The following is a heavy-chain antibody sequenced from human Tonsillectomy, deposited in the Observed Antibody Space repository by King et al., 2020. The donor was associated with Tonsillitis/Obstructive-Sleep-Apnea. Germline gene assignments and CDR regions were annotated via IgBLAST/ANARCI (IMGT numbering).Heavy chain of an antibody. Sequence: VQLQQWGAGLLKPSETLSLTCAVYGGSFSGYYWSWIRQPPGKGLEWIGEINHSGSTNYNPSLKSRVTISVDTSKNQCSLKLSSVTAADTAVYYCASTGYSSGWYSDYWGKGTLVTVSS. J-gene: IGHJ4*02. CDR2: INHSGST. CDR3: ASTGYSSGWYSDY. V-gene: IGHV4-34*01. CDR1: GGSFSGYY. D-gene: IGHD6-19*01.